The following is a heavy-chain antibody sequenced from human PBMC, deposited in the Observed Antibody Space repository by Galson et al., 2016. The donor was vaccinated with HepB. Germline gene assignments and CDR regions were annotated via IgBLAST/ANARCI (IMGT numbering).Heavy chain of an antibody. CDR1: GGINNYH. Sequence: ETLSLTCSVSGGINNYHWSWIWQPPGKGLEWIGYISHSGTTNYNPSLKSRVTISLDTSKKQFSLILTSVTAADTAVYYCARTRSAYYYALDVWGQGTMLTVSS. J-gene: IGHJ3*01. V-gene: IGHV4-59*01. CDR2: ISHSGTT. CDR3: ARTRSAYYYALDV. D-gene: IGHD3-22*01.